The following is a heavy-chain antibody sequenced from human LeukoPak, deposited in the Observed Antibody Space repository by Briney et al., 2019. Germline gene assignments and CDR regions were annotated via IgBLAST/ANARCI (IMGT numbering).Heavy chain of an antibody. CDR1: GGSFSGYY. Sequence: SETLSLTCAVYGGSFSGYYWSWIRQPPGKGLEWIGEINHSGSTSYNPSLKSRVTISVDTSKNQFSLKVISVTAADTAVYYCARFLAGTRHFHFYYYMDVWGKGTTVTISS. D-gene: IGHD3-9*01. J-gene: IGHJ6*03. V-gene: IGHV4-34*01. CDR2: INHSGST. CDR3: ARFLAGTRHFHFYYYMDV.